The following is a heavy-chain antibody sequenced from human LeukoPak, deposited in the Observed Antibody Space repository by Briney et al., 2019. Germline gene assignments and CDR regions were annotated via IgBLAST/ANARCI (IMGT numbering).Heavy chain of an antibody. J-gene: IGHJ4*02. CDR3: TRDILSGWYYFDF. CDR2: IRSKRFGGAT. Sequence: GGSLRLSCIASGFTFGDYAMSWVRQAPGKGLGWVGFIRSKRFGGATEYAASVKGRFTISRDDSKSVAYLHLNSLKTEDTAVYFCTRDILSGWYYFDFWGQGTLVTVSS. D-gene: IGHD6-19*01. CDR1: GFTFGDYA. V-gene: IGHV3-49*04.